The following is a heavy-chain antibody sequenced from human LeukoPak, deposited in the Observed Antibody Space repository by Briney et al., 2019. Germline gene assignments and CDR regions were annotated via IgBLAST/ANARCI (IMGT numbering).Heavy chain of an antibody. J-gene: IGHJ5*02. CDR2: TYYRSTWYN. V-gene: IGHV6-1*01. D-gene: IGHD2-2*01. CDR1: GDSVSSNSVT. Sequence: SQTLSLTCAISGDSVSSNSVTWNWIGQSPSRGLEWLGRTYYRSTWYNDYAVSVRGRVTVNPDTSKNQFSLHLNSVTPEDTAVYYCARRLTQYDCFDPWGQGILVTVSS. CDR3: ARRLTQYDCFDP.